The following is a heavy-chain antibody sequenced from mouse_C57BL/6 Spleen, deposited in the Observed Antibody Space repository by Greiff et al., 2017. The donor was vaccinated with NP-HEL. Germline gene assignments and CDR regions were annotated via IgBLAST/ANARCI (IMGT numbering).Heavy chain of an antibody. CDR1: GFSLTSYG. J-gene: IGHJ4*01. V-gene: IGHV2-2*01. CDR3: ARVLRNSGDYAMDY. CDR2: IWSGGST. Sequence: QVHVKQSGPGLVQPSQSLSITCTVSGFSLTSYGVHWVRQSPGKGLEWLGVIWSGGSTDYNAAFISRLSISKDNSKSQVFFKMNSLQADDTAIYYCARVLRNSGDYAMDYWGQGTSVTVSS.